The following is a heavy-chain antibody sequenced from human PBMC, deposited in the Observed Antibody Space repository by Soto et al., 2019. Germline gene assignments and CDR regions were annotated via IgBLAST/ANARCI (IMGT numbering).Heavy chain of an antibody. CDR2: INHSGST. CDR3: AATFTFGGVIASPTHYYYYYGMDV. CDR1: GGSFSGYY. Sequence: SETLSLTCAVYGGSFSGYYWSWIRQPPEKGLEWIGEINHSGSTNYNPSLKSRVTISVDTSKNQFSLKLSSVTAADTAVYYCAATFTFGGVIASPTHYYYYYGMDVWGQGTTVTVSS. D-gene: IGHD3-16*02. J-gene: IGHJ6*02. V-gene: IGHV4-34*01.